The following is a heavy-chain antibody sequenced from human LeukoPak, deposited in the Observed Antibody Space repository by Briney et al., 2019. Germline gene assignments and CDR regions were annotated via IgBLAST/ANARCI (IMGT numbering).Heavy chain of an antibody. J-gene: IGHJ6*03. V-gene: IGHV4-59*08. CDR2: IYYSGST. CDR3: ARQLASSDYYYYYIDV. D-gene: IGHD2-21*01. CDR1: GGSISSYY. Sequence: SETLSLTCTVSGGSISSYYRSWIRQPPGKGLEWIAYIYYSGSTNYNPSLKSRFTISVDTSNNQFSLKLSSVTAADTAVYYCARQLASSDYYYYYIDVWGKGTTVTVSS.